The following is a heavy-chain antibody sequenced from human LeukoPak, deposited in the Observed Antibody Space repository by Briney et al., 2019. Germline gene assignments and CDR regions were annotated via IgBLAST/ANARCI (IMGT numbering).Heavy chain of an antibody. CDR1: GFTFSSYG. CDR2: VNPNSSYT. V-gene: IGHV1-8*02. Sequence: GGSLKLSCKASGFTFSSYGINWVRQTPGQGLEWVACVNPNSSYTGYVDYVQGRVTMTRDTDITTGYMQLSSLRSDDTAVYYCGRGDSHYGMDVWGQGTTVTVSS. J-gene: IGHJ6*02. CDR3: GRGDSHYGMDV.